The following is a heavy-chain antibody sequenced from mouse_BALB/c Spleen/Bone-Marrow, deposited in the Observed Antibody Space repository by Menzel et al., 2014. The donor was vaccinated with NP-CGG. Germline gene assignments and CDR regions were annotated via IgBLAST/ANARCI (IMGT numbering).Heavy chain of an antibody. CDR2: IYPGNVNT. CDR1: GYTFTSYY. CDR3: ARSYDYDGNYAMDY. V-gene: IGHV1S56*01. D-gene: IGHD2-4*01. Sequence: QVQLQQSGPELVKPGASVRISCKASGYTFTSYYIHWVKQRPGQGLEWIGWIYPGNVNTKYNEKFKGKATLTADESSSTAYMQVSSLTSEDSAVYFCARSYDYDGNYAMDYWGQGTSVTVSS. J-gene: IGHJ4*01.